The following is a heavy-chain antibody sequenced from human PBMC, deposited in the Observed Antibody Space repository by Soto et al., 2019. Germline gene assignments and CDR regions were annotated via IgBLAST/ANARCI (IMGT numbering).Heavy chain of an antibody. CDR2: IYSGGST. CDR3: ARLLYDFWSGYQPHYYYGMDV. CDR1: GFTVSSNY. V-gene: IGHV3-53*01. D-gene: IGHD3-3*01. J-gene: IGHJ6*02. Sequence: SGGSLRLSCAASGFTVSSNYMSWVRQAPGKGLEWVSVIYSGGSTYYADSVKGRFTISRDNSKNTLYLQMNSLRAEDTAVYYCARLLYDFWSGYQPHYYYGMDVWGQGTTVTVSS.